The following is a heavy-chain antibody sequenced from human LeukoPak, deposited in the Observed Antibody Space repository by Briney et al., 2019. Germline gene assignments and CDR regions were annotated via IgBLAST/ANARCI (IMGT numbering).Heavy chain of an antibody. Sequence: GGSLKLSCAASGFTFSGSAMHWVRQASGKGLEWVGRIRSKANSYATAYAASVKGRFTISRDDSKNTAYLQMNSLGADDTAVYYCAKPNYYDSSDSGTLLWYFDLWGRGALVTVSS. D-gene: IGHD3-22*01. CDR1: GFTFSGSA. J-gene: IGHJ2*01. V-gene: IGHV3-73*01. CDR3: AKPNYYDSSDSGTLLWYFDL. CDR2: IRSKANSYAT.